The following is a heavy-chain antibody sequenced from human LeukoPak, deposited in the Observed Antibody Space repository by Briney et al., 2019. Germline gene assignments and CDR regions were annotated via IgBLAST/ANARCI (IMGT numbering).Heavy chain of an antibody. CDR2: INPNSGGT. Sequence: ASVKVSCKASGYTFTGYYMHWVRQAPGQGLEWMGWINPNSGGTNYAQKFQGRVTMTRDTSISTVYMELSSLRSEDTAVYYCARDRELAAYAFDIWGQGTMVTVSS. J-gene: IGHJ3*02. CDR1: GYTFTGYY. CDR3: ARDRELAAYAFDI. D-gene: IGHD6-6*01. V-gene: IGHV1-2*02.